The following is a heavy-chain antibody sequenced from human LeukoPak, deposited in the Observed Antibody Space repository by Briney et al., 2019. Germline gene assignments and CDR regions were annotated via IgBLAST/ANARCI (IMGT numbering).Heavy chain of an antibody. CDR3: ARVPYSSGWYALGFDY. CDR2: IIPIFGTA. CDR1: GGTFSSYA. J-gene: IGHJ4*02. D-gene: IGHD6-19*01. V-gene: IGHV1-69*13. Sequence: SVKVSCKASGGTFSSYAISWVRQAPGQGLEWMGGIIPIFGTANYAQKFQGRVTITADESTSTAYMELSSLRSEDTAVYYCARVPYSSGWYALGFDYWGQGTLVTVSS.